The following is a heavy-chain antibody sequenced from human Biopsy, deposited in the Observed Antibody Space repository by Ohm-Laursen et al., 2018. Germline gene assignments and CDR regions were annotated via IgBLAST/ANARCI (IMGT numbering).Heavy chain of an antibody. CDR2: ISGYNGNT. D-gene: IGHD6-25*01. V-gene: IGHV1-18*01. Sequence: ASVKVSCKTSGYKFTSYGMSWVRQAPGQGFEWMGRISGYNGNTNYAQKFQGRITMTIDAATSTGYMDLRSLKSDDTAVYYCSRIAAAGWDDYWGQGTLVTVSS. CDR1: GYKFTSYG. J-gene: IGHJ4*02. CDR3: SRIAAAGWDDY.